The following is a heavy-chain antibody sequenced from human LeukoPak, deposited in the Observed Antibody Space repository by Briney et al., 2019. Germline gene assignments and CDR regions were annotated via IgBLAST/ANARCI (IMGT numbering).Heavy chain of an antibody. CDR2: ISGSGGST. Sequence: PGGSLRLSCAASGFTFSSYAMSWVRQAPGKGLEWVSAISGSGGSTYYADSVKGRFTISRDNSKKTLYLQMNSLRAEDTAVYYCANDASLYCSSTSCSDYWGQGTLVTVSS. V-gene: IGHV3-23*01. D-gene: IGHD2-2*01. CDR1: GFTFSSYA. J-gene: IGHJ4*02. CDR3: ANDASLYCSSTSCSDY.